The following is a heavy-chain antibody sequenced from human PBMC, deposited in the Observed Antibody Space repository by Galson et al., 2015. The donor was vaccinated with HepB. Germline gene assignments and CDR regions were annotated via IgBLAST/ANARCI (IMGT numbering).Heavy chain of an antibody. Sequence: SLRLSCEASGFIFSSYGMHWVRQAPGKGLEWVAVISYDGSNKYYADSVKGRFTISRANSKNTLYLQMNSLRAEDTAVYYCAKLEGDYGDYEYYYGMDVWGQGTTVTVSS. V-gene: IGHV3-30*18. CDR3: AKLEGDYGDYEYYYGMDV. CDR2: ISYDGSNK. J-gene: IGHJ6*02. D-gene: IGHD4-17*01. CDR1: GFIFSSYG.